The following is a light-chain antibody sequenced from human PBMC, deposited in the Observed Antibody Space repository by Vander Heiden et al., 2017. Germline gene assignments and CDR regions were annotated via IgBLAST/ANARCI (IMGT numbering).Light chain of an antibody. V-gene: IGKV1-9*01. J-gene: IGKJ4*01. CDR2: DSS. CDR3: QQLKSYPLT. CDR1: HAISSD. Sequence: IQLTQSPSSLSASVGSRVTFTCPASHAISSDLASYQQKPGKAPKLLIYDSSTLQSRVPSRFSGSASGTDFTLTIISLQPEDFATYYCQQLKSYPLTFGGGTKVEI.